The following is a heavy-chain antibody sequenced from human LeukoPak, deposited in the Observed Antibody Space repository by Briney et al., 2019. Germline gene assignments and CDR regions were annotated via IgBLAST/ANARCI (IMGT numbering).Heavy chain of an antibody. CDR3: ARDLVKGGNFDY. Sequence: SETLSLTCTVSGGSISSGGYYWSWVRQHPGKGLEWLGYIYYSGSTYYNPSLKSRVTISVDTSKNQFSLKLSSVTAADTAVYYCARDLVKGGNFDYWGEGTLVTVSS. V-gene: IGHV4-31*03. D-gene: IGHD2-21*01. CDR2: IYYSGST. CDR1: GGSISSGGYY. J-gene: IGHJ4*02.